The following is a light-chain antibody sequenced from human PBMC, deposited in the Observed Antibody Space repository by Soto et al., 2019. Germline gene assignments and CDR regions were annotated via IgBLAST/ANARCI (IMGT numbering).Light chain of an antibody. J-gene: IGKJ1*01. CDR1: QSVSSY. CDR2: DAS. Sequence: EILLTQSPGTLSLSPWEIATLSCRASQSVSSYLAWYQQKPGQAPRLLIYDASNRATGIPARFSGSGSGTEFTLTTSSLQSEDSGVYYCQQYNHWPRTFGQGTKVDI. CDR3: QQYNHWPRT. V-gene: IGKV3D-15*01.